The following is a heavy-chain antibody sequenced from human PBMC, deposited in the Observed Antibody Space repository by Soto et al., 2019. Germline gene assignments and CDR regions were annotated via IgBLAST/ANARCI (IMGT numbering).Heavy chain of an antibody. D-gene: IGHD2-2*01. Sequence: SETLSLTCTVSGGSISSYYWSWIRQRPGKGLEWIGYIYYSGSTNYNPSLKSRVTISVDTSKNQFSLKLSSVTAADTAVYYCARHLRGHCSSTSCFSNWFDPWGQGTLVTVSS. CDR3: ARHLRGHCSSTSCFSNWFDP. J-gene: IGHJ5*02. CDR2: IYYSGST. CDR1: GGSISSYY. V-gene: IGHV4-59*08.